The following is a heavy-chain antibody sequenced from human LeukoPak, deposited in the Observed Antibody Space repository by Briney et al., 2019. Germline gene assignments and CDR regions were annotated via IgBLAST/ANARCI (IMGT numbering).Heavy chain of an antibody. CDR3: ARDGVFDYYDSSGYFDY. CDR1: RFTFSSYG. CDR2: ISNDGSYK. J-gene: IGHJ4*02. D-gene: IGHD3-22*01. Sequence: GGSLRLSCAASRFTFSSYGMHWVRQGPGKGLEWVAIISNDGSYKYYADSVKGRFTISRDNSKNTLYLQMNSLRAEDTAVYYCARDGVFDYYDSSGYFDYWGQGTLVTVSS. V-gene: IGHV3-30*03.